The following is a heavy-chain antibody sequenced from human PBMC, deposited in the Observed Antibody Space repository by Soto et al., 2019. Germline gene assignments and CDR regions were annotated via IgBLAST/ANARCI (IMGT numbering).Heavy chain of an antibody. CDR2: IIPIFGTA. D-gene: IGHD2-2*03. J-gene: IGHJ6*02. V-gene: IGHV1-69*12. Sequence: QVQLVQSGAEVKKPGSSVKVSCKASVGTFSSYAISWVRQAPGQGLEWMGGIIPIFGTANYAQKFQGRVTITADESTSTAYMELSSLRSEDTAVYYCARMDIVLVPAATTDYYYYGMDVWGQGTTVTVSS. CDR1: VGTFSSYA. CDR3: ARMDIVLVPAATTDYYYYGMDV.